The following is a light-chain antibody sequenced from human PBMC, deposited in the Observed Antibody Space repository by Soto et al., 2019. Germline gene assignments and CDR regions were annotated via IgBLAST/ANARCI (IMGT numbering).Light chain of an antibody. Sequence: EIVMTQSPGTLSVSPGERATLSCRASQSVSGNFAWYQQKPGQAPRLLIYGASTRATGMPARFSGSGSGTEFTLTISSLQSEDFAVYYCQQYNKLPLTFGGGTKVEIK. CDR3: QQYNKLPLT. CDR2: GAS. J-gene: IGKJ4*01. V-gene: IGKV3-15*01. CDR1: QSVSGN.